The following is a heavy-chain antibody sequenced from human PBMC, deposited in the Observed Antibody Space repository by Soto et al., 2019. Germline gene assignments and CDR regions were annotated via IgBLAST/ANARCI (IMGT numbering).Heavy chain of an antibody. D-gene: IGHD6-19*01. J-gene: IGHJ6*02. Sequence: GSRRLYYAACELSVSSYGMNWFRQAPGKGLEWVSSISSSSSYIYYADSVKGRFTISRDNAKNSLYLQMNSLRAEDTAVYYCARDYSSGWNDGMDVWGQGTTVTVSS. V-gene: IGHV3-21*01. CDR1: ELSVSSYG. CDR2: ISSSSSYI. CDR3: ARDYSSGWNDGMDV.